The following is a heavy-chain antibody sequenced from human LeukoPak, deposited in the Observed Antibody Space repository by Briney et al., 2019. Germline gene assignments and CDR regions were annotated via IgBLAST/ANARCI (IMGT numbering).Heavy chain of an antibody. D-gene: IGHD1-26*01. CDR2: INPNSGGT. J-gene: IGHJ4*02. CDR3: ARVWELLGIDY. V-gene: IGHV1-2*06. Sequence: ASVKVSCKASVYTFTGYYMHWVRQAPGQGLEWMGRINPNSGGTNYAQKFQGRVTMARDTSISTAYMKLSRLRSDDTAVYYCARVWELLGIDYWGQGTLVTVSS. CDR1: VYTFTGYY.